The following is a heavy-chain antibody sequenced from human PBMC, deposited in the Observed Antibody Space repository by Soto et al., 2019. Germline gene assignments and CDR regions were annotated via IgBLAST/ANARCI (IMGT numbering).Heavy chain of an antibody. Sequence: VKVACKASGGPLISYAISWVRQSPGQGLEWMGGIIPIFGTANYAQKFQGRVTITADESTSTAYMELSSLRSEDTAVYYCARSIEAAGYYYYYGMDVWGQGTTVTVSS. CDR1: GGPLISYA. J-gene: IGHJ6*02. D-gene: IGHD6-13*01. CDR3: ARSIEAAGYYYYYGMDV. V-gene: IGHV1-69*01. CDR2: IIPIFGTA.